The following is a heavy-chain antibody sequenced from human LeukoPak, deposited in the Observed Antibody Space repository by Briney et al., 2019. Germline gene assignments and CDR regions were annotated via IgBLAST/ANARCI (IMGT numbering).Heavy chain of an antibody. CDR3: ARAYKDRSLAGKKEFFQH. CDR1: GFTFSNYA. CDR2: ISYDGSDK. V-gene: IGHV3-30-3*01. J-gene: IGHJ1*01. Sequence: PGRSLRLSCAASGFTFSNYAMHWVRQASGKGLEWVAVISYDGSDKYYADSVKGRFTISRDNANNFLYLQMNSLRAEDTALYYCARAYKDRSLAGKKEFFQHWGQGTLVTVSS. D-gene: IGHD6-19*01.